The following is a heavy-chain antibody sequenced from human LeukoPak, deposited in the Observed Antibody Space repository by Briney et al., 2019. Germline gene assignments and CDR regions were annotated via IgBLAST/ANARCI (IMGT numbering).Heavy chain of an antibody. J-gene: IGHJ4*02. D-gene: IGHD6-19*01. Sequence: PGGSLRLSCAASGFTFSDAWMSWVRQAPGKGLEWVGRIKSRTDGATTDYAAPGECRFTISRDDSKTTLFLTMTSLKTEDTAVYYCTTGHNQGVAVAGTGGFDYWGQGTLVTVSS. CDR1: GFTFSDAW. CDR2: IKSRTDGATT. V-gene: IGHV3-15*01. CDR3: TTGHNQGVAVAGTGGFDY.